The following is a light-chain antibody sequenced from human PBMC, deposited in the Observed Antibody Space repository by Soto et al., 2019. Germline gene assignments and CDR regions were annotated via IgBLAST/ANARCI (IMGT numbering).Light chain of an antibody. J-gene: IGKJ3*01. CDR2: GAS. CDR1: QSVSSNY. Sequence: EIVLTQSPGTLALSPGETATLSCRASQSVSSNYLTWYQQKRGQAPSLLIHGASSRATGNPDRFSGSGSGTDFTLTISRLEPEDFAVYYCQQYSSSPFTFGPGTKVGIK. CDR3: QQYSSSPFT. V-gene: IGKV3-20*01.